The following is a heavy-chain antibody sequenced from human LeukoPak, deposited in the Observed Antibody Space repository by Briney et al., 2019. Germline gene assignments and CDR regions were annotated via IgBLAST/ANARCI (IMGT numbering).Heavy chain of an antibody. D-gene: IGHD3-22*01. CDR2: ISGSSSTI. CDR1: GFTFSSYS. V-gene: IGHV3-48*01. J-gene: IGHJ4*02. CDR3: ARGSTYYDSSGQVPFDY. Sequence: GGSLRLSCAAPGFTFSSYSMNWVRQAPGKGLEWGSYISGSSSTIYYADSVKGRFTISRDNGKNTLYLQMNSLRAEDTAVYYCARGSTYYDSSGQVPFDYWGQGTLVTVSS.